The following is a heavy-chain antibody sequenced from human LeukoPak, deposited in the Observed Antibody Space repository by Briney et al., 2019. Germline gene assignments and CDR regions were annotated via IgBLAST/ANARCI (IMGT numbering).Heavy chain of an antibody. V-gene: IGHV1-2*02. CDR3: ARDRGGSYLYFQH. CDR1: GYTFTGYY. D-gene: IGHD1-26*01. J-gene: IGHJ1*01. CDR2: INPNSGGT. Sequence: ASVKVSCKASGYTFTGYYMHWVRQAPGQGLEWMGWINPNSGGTNYAQKFQGRVTMTRDTSISTAYMELSSLRTDDTALYFCARDRGGSYLYFQHWGQGTLVTVSS.